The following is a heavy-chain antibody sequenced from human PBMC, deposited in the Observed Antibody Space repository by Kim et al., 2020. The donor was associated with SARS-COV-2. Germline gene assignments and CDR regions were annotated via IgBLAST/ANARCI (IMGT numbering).Heavy chain of an antibody. CDR1: GYRFSSYG. CDR3: ARDIVSTGVIDY. V-gene: IGHV1-18*01. Sequence: ASVKVSCKASGYRFSSYGINWVRQAPGQGLEGMGWISTYTGDTNYAQKFQGRVSMTTETSTSTAYMELRSLRSDDTAVYYCARDIVSTGVIDYWGQGTRVTVSS. CDR2: ISTYTGDT. J-gene: IGHJ4*02. D-gene: IGHD5-12*01.